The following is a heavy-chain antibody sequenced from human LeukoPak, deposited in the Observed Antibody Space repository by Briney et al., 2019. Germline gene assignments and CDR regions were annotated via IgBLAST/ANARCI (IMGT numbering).Heavy chain of an antibody. D-gene: IGHD6-25*01. CDR3: ARGGSDSSRYWLY. CDR2: IEPDGSVK. J-gene: IGHJ4*02. Sequence: PGGSLTLSCAAPGFTFSDLWMTWVRQAPGKGPEWVATIEPDGSVKYYVDSVKGRFTISRDNADNSLYLQMNSLRGEDTAVYFCARGGSDSSRYWLYWGQGTLVTVSS. V-gene: IGHV3-7*01. CDR1: GFTFSDLW.